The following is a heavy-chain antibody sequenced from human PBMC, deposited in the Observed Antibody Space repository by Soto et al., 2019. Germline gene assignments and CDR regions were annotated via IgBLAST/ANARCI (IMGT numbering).Heavy chain of an antibody. D-gene: IGHD3-3*01. Sequence: SETLSLTCTVSGGSISSGDYYWSWIRQPPGKGLEWIGYIYYSGSTYYNPSLKSRVTISVDTSKNQFSLKLSSVTAADTAVYYCARTYYDFWSGYNWFDPWGQGTLVTAPQ. V-gene: IGHV4-30-4*01. CDR2: IYYSGST. CDR1: GGSISSGDYY. CDR3: ARTYYDFWSGYNWFDP. J-gene: IGHJ5*02.